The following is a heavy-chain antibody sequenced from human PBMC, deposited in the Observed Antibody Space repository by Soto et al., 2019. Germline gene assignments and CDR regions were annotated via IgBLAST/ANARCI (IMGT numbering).Heavy chain of an antibody. CDR3: ARALLAGTGAFDI. J-gene: IGHJ3*02. D-gene: IGHD6-13*01. Sequence: ASVKVSCKASGYTFTIYDINWVRQATGQGLEWMGWMNPNSGNTGYAQKFQGRVTMTRNTSISTAYMELSSLRSEDTAVYYCARALLAGTGAFDIWGQGTMVTVSS. CDR2: MNPNSGNT. CDR1: GYTFTIYD. V-gene: IGHV1-8*01.